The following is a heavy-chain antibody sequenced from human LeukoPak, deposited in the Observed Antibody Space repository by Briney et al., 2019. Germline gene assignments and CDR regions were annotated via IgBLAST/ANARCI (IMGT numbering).Heavy chain of an antibody. V-gene: IGHV4-59*01. CDR2: IYYRGST. D-gene: IGHD4-17*01. CDR3: AREDPQTTVPEGMDV. J-gene: IGHJ6*02. Sequence: SEPLSLTCTVSGGSIGTFYWSWIRRTPGKGLEWVGYIYYRGSTNYNPSLKSRVTISVDTSKNQSSLKLNSVTAADTAGYYCAREDPQTTVPEGMDVWGQGTTVTVSS. CDR1: GGSIGTFY.